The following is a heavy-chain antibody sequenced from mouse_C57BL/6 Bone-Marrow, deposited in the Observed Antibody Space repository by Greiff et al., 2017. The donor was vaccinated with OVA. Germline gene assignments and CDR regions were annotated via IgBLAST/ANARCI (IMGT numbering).Heavy chain of an antibody. V-gene: IGHV1-75*01. CDR1: GYTFTDYY. Sequence: VKVVESGPELVKPGASVKISCKASGYTFTDYYINWVKQRPGQGLEWIGWIFPGSGSTYYNEKFKGKATLTVDKSSSTAYMLLSSLTSEDSAVYFCATPLSTVVDAMDYWGQGTSVTVSS. J-gene: IGHJ4*01. CDR3: ATPLSTVVDAMDY. CDR2: IFPGSGST. D-gene: IGHD1-1*01.